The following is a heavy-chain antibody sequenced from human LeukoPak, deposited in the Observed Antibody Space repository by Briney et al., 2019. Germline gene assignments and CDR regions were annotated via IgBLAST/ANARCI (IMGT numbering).Heavy chain of an antibody. V-gene: IGHV1-2*02. CDR2: LSPNSGDT. J-gene: IGHJ4*02. CDR1: GYTFPCYY. CDR3: ARATDISSWYLAY. Sequence: ASVKVSCKASGYTFPCYYMHWVRQAPGQELEWMGWLSPNSGDTKFPQKFQGRVTVTRDTSISTAYMELSRLTSDDTAVYYCARATDISSWYLAYWGQGTLVTVSS. D-gene: IGHD6-13*01.